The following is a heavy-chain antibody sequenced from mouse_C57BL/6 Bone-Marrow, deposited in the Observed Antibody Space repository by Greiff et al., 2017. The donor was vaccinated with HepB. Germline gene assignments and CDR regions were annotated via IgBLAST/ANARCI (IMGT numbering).Heavy chain of an antibody. Sequence: EVKLMESGAELVRPGSSVKMSCKTSGYTFTSYGINWVKQRPGQGLEWIGYINIGNGYTEYNEKFKGKATLTSDTSSSTAYMQLSSLTSEDSAIYFCARRGRNAMDYWGQGTSVTVSS. V-gene: IGHV1-58*01. CDR2: INIGNGYT. CDR1: GYTFTSYG. CDR3: ARRGRNAMDY. J-gene: IGHJ4*01.